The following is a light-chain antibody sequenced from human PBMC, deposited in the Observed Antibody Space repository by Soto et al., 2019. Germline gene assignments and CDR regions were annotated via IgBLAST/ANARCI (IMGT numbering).Light chain of an antibody. CDR3: SSFTSSSTYV. J-gene: IGLJ1*01. Sequence: QSVLTQPPSVSGSPGQSVIISCSGTSSDVGSYNRVSWYQQPPGTAPKLMIYEVSNRPSRVPDRFSGSKSGNTASLTISGLQAEDEADYYCSSFTSSSTYVFGTGTKVTVL. CDR2: EVS. CDR1: SSDVGSYNR. V-gene: IGLV2-18*02.